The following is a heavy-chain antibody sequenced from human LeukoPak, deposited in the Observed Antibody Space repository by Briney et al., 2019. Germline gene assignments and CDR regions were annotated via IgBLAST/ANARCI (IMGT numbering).Heavy chain of an antibody. CDR3: ARVALRIVESYFDY. CDR2: ISSSGSTI. J-gene: IGHJ4*02. CDR1: GFTFSSYE. D-gene: IGHD3-22*01. V-gene: IGHV3-48*03. Sequence: PGGSLRLACAASGFTFSSYEMNWVRQAPGKGLEWVSYISSSGSTIYYADSVKGRFTISRDNAKNSLYPQMNSLRAEDTAVYYCARVALRIVESYFDYWGQGTLVTVSS.